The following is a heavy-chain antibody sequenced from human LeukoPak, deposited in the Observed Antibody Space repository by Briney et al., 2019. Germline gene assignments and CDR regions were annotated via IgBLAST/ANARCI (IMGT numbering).Heavy chain of an antibody. J-gene: IGHJ4*02. Sequence: PGGSLRLSCAASGFNFENYPMNWVRQAPGKGPEWVSHIRVIGNTIYDADSVKGRFTISRDNAKNSLYLQMNSLRAENTAVYYCAKDALPKRITMVRGFPYFDYWGQGTLVTVSS. CDR1: GFNFENYP. D-gene: IGHD3-10*01. V-gene: IGHV3-48*01. CDR2: IRVIGNTI. CDR3: AKDALPKRITMVRGFPYFDY.